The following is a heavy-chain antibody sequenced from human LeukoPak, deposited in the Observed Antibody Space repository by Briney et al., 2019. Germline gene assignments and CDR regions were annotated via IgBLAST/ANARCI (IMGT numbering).Heavy chain of an antibody. CDR1: GFTFSSYA. CDR2: ISGSGGST. Sequence: PGGSLRLSCAASGFTFSSYAMSWVRQAPGKGLGWVSAISGSGGSTYYADSVRGRFTISRDNSKNTLCLQMNSLRAEDTAIYYCARRVAGTRIDCWGQGTLVTVSS. D-gene: IGHD6-19*01. V-gene: IGHV3-23*01. J-gene: IGHJ4*02. CDR3: ARRVAGTRIDC.